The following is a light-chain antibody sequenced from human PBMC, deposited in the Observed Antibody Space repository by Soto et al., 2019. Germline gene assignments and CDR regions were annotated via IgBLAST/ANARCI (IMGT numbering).Light chain of an antibody. Sequence: DIPMTQSPSTLSASVGDRVTITCRASQSISSWLAWYQQKPGKAPKLLIYKASSLESGVPSRFSGSGSGTEFTVTISSLQPDDFATYYCQQYNSYWTFRQGTKVEIK. CDR2: KAS. J-gene: IGKJ1*01. CDR3: QQYNSYWT. CDR1: QSISSW. V-gene: IGKV1-5*03.